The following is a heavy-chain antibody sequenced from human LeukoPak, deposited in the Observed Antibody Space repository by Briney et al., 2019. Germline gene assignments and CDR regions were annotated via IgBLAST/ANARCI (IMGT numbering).Heavy chain of an antibody. CDR2: INPNNGGT. Sequence: GASVRVSCKASGYTFTDYYIHWVRQAPGQGLEWMGWINPNNGGTNSAQTFQGRVTLTRDTPINTAYMELSSLRSDDTAVYYCARARLSYQHLVPADYWGRGTLATVSS. V-gene: IGHV1-2*02. D-gene: IGHD6-6*01. CDR3: ARARLSYQHLVPADY. CDR1: GYTFTDYY. J-gene: IGHJ4*02.